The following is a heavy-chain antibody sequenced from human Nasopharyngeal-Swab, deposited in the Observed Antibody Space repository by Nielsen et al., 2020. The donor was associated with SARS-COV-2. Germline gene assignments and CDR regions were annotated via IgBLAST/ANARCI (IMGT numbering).Heavy chain of an antibody. CDR1: GFTFYDYA. Sequence: GESLKISCAASGFTFYDYAMHWVRQAPGKGMEWVSLISGDGGSTYYADSVKGRFTISRDNSKNSLYLQMNSLRTEDTALYYCAKGSYSSSWYFGRGGHYYGMDVWGQGTTVTVSS. CDR3: AKGSYSSSWYFGRGGHYYGMDV. V-gene: IGHV3-43*02. CDR2: ISGDGGST. J-gene: IGHJ6*02. D-gene: IGHD6-13*01.